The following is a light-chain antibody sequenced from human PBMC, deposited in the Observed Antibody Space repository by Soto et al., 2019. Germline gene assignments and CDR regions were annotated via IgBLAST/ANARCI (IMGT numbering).Light chain of an antibody. CDR2: GAS. J-gene: IGKJ1*01. V-gene: IGKV3-20*01. Sequence: EIVLTQSPGTLSLSPGERATLSCRASQSVSSSYLAWYQQKPGQAPRLLIYGASSRATGIPDRFSGSGSETGFTLTSSRLEAEDFAVYYCQQYGSSSWTFGQGTKVEIK. CDR1: QSVSSSY. CDR3: QQYGSSSWT.